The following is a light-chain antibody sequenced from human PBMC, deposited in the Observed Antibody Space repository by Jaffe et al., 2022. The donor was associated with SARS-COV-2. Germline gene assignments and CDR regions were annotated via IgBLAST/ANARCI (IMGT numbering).Light chain of an antibody. CDR2: YNN. Sequence: QSVLTQPPSASGTPGQRVTISCSGSSSNIGTNTVSWYQQLPGTAPKLVIYYNNQRPSGVPDRFSGSKSGASASLAISGLQSEDEADYYCAAWDDSLNGHYVFGTGTKVTVL. J-gene: IGLJ1*01. CDR1: SSNIGTNT. V-gene: IGLV1-44*01. CDR3: AAWDDSLNGHYV.